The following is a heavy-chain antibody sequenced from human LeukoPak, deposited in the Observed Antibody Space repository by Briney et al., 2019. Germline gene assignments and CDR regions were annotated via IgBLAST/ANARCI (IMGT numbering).Heavy chain of an antibody. Sequence: PGGSLRLSCAASGFTFSSYWMSWVRQAPGKGLEWVANIKQDGSEKYYVDSVKGRFTISRDNAKNSLYLQMSSLKAEDTAVYYCVREAAATLFDYWGQGTLVTVSS. CDR1: GFTFSSYW. V-gene: IGHV3-7*01. D-gene: IGHD1-26*01. CDR2: IKQDGSEK. CDR3: VREAAATLFDY. J-gene: IGHJ4*02.